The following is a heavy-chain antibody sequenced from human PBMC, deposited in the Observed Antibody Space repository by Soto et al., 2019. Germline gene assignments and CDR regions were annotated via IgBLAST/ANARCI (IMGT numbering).Heavy chain of an antibody. CDR1: GYTLTELS. CDR3: ATAESYDILTGYPNFDY. V-gene: IGHV1-24*01. Sequence: ASVKVSCKVSGYTLTELSMHWVRQAPGKGLEWMGGFDPEDGETIYAQKFQGRVTMTEDTSTDTAYMELSSLRSEDTAVYYCATAESYDILTGYPNFDYWGQGTLVTVSS. J-gene: IGHJ4*02. CDR2: FDPEDGET. D-gene: IGHD3-9*01.